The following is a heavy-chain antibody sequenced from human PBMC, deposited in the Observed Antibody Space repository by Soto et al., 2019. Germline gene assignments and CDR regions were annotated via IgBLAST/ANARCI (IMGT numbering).Heavy chain of an antibody. J-gene: IGHJ4*02. Sequence: GESPKISCTRSVYSFTSYSFSWLRQMPWKGQEWMGRLDPSDSYTNYSPLLQGHLTISADKSISTAYLQWSSLKASDTAMYYCARPPQYCSRTSCYRSDYWGQAILLTTSS. D-gene: IGHD2-2*01. CDR1: VYSFTSYS. CDR3: ARPPQYCSRTSCYRSDY. CDR2: LDPSDSYT. V-gene: IGHV5-10-1*01.